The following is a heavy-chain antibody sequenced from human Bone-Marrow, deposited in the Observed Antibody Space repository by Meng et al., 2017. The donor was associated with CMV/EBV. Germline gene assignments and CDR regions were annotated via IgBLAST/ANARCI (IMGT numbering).Heavy chain of an antibody. Sequence: GESLKISCAASGFTFSSYSMNWVRQAPGKGLEWVAVIWYDGSNKYYADSVKGQFTISRDNSKNTLYLQMNSLRAEDTAVYYCAKELDYYYYGMDVWGQGTTVTVSS. CDR3: AKELDYYYYGMDV. J-gene: IGHJ6*02. V-gene: IGHV3-33*06. CDR1: GFTFSSYS. D-gene: IGHD1-1*01. CDR2: IWYDGSNK.